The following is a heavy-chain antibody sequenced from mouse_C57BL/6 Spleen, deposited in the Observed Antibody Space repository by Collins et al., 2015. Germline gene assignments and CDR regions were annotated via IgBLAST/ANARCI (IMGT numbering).Heavy chain of an antibody. D-gene: IGHD1-1*01. CDR2: IDPENGDT. CDR1: GFNIKDDY. V-gene: IGHV14-4*01. Sequence: EVQLQQSGAELVRPGASVKLSCTASGFNIKDDYMHWVKQRPEQGLEWIGWIDPENGDTEYASKFQGKATITADTSSNTAYLQLSSLTSEDTAVYYCARDYGSKYYYAMDYWGQGTLSHRLL. CDR3: ARDYGSKYYYAMDY. J-gene: IGHJ4*01.